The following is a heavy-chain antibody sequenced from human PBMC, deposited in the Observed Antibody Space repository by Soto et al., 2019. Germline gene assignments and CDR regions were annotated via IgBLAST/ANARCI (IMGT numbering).Heavy chain of an antibody. J-gene: IGHJ5*02. CDR2: IYYSGST. V-gene: IGHV4-59*01. D-gene: IGHD6-19*01. CDR1: GGSISSYY. Sequence: SETLSLTCTVSGGSISSYYWSWIRQPPGKGLEWIGYIYYSGSTNYNPSLKSRVTISVDTSKNQFSLKLSSVTAADAAVYYCARAKQWLVSRWFDPWGQGTLVTVSS. CDR3: ARAKQWLVSRWFDP.